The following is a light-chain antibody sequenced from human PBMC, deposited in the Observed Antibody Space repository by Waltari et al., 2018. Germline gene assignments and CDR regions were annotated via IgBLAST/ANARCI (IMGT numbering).Light chain of an antibody. CDR3: QQADSFPPLT. CDR1: QDIKTW. V-gene: IGKV1-12*01. Sequence: DIQMTRSPSSVSASLGDRVTITCRASQDIKTWLAWYQHKPGKAPKLLVSAASSLQSGVPSRFSGSGSGTDFTLTISNLQPEDFATYYCQQADSFPPLTFGGGTKVEIK. CDR2: AAS. J-gene: IGKJ4*01.